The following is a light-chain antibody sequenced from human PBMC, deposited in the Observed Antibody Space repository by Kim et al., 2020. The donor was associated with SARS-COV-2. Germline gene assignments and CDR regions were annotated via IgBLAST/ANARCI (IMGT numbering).Light chain of an antibody. V-gene: IGLV1-47*01. CDR3: AAWDDSLSVV. Sequence: PGQRVTISCSGSSSNVGSYYVVWYQQLPGTAPKLLIYRNSQRASGVPDRFSGTKSGASASLAISGLRSEDEADYYCAAWDDSLSVVFGGGTQLTVL. CDR2: RNS. J-gene: IGLJ2*01. CDR1: SSNVGSYY.